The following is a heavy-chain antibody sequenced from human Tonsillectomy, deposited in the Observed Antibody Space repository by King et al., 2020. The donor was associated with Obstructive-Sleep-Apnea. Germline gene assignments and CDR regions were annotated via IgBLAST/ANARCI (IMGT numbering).Heavy chain of an antibody. CDR1: GFTFSSYA. D-gene: IGHD1-26*01. CDR2: ISYDGSNK. J-gene: IGHJ4*02. Sequence: QLVQSGGGVVQPGRSLRLSCAASGFTFSSYAMHWVRQAPGKGLEWVAVISYDGSNKYYADSVKGRFTISRDNSKNTLYLQMNSLRAEDTAVYYCARGPQWELRRYYFDYWGQGTLVTVSS. CDR3: ARGPQWELRRYYFDY. V-gene: IGHV3-30*04.